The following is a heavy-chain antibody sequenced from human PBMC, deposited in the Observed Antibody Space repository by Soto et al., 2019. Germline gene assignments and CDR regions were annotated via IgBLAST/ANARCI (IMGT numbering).Heavy chain of an antibody. CDR1: GYTFTGYY. J-gene: IGHJ4*02. CDR3: ARDASAVVVVAATPGSQYYFEY. CDR2: INPNSGGT. Sequence: GASVKVSCKASGYTFTGYYMHWVRQAPGQGLEWMGWINPNSGGTNYAQKFQGWVTMTRDTSISTAYMELSRLRSDDTAVYYCARDASAVVVVAATPGSQYYFEYWGQGTLVTVSS. D-gene: IGHD2-15*01. V-gene: IGHV1-2*04.